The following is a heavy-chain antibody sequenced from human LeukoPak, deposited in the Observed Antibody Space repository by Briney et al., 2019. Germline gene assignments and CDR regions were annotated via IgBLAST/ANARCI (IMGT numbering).Heavy chain of an antibody. J-gene: IGHJ4*02. V-gene: IGHV5-51*01. CDR1: GYSFSNYW. CDR3: ARQPLVRDCGGDCEFDY. Sequence: GESLKISCKGSGYSFSNYWIGWVRQMPGKGLEWMGIIYPGDSNTRYSPSFQGQGTIPADKSISTAYLQWTSLKASDTAIYYCARQPLVRDCGGDCEFDYWGQGTRVSVSS. CDR2: IYPGDSNT. D-gene: IGHD2-21*02.